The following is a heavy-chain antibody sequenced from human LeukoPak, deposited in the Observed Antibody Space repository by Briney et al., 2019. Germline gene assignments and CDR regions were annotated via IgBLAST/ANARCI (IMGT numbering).Heavy chain of an antibody. V-gene: IGHV1-69*05. J-gene: IGHJ5*02. Sequence: SVKVSCKASGGTFSSYAISWVRQAPGQGLEWMGRIIPIFGTANYAQKFQGRVTITTDESTSTAYMELSSLRSEDTAVYYCARGGYDFWSGPNWFDPWGQGTRVTVSS. D-gene: IGHD3-3*01. CDR2: IIPIFGTA. CDR1: GGTFSSYA. CDR3: ARGGYDFWSGPNWFDP.